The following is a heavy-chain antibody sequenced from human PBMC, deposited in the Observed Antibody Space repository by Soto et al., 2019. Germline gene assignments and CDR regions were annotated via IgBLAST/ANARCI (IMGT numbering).Heavy chain of an antibody. CDR2: ISSSSMTI. V-gene: IGHV3-48*02. D-gene: IGHD3-22*01. CDR1: GFSFRSYS. J-gene: IGHJ3*01. Sequence: PGGSLRLSCAASGFSFRSYSMNWVRQAPGKGLEWISYISSSSMTIYYADSVKDRFIISRDNAKNSLYLQMNSLRDEDTAVYYCASDGNYYDSSGFWHWGQGTMVTVSS. CDR3: ASDGNYYDSSGFWH.